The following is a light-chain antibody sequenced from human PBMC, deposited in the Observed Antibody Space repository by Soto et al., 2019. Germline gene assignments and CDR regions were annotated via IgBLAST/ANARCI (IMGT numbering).Light chain of an antibody. Sequence: EIVLTQSPGTLSLSPGDRATLSCRASESLGSSYLAWYQQKPGRAPRLLIYSGSSRAAGIPDRFSGSGSATDFTLTISSLEPEDFAVYYCQHYGSSPLTFGGGTKVDIK. J-gene: IGKJ4*01. CDR2: SGS. V-gene: IGKV3-20*01. CDR1: ESLGSSY. CDR3: QHYGSSPLT.